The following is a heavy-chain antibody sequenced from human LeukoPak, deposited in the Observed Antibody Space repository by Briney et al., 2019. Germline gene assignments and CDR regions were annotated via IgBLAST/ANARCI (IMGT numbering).Heavy chain of an antibody. CDR2: ISGGSTYL. Sequence: GGSLRLSCVASGFTFSDFHMSWIRQAPGKGLEWVSYISGGSTYLDYADSVKGRFTLSRDNAKNLLYLQMNSLRAEDTAVYYCARDTGRSRYYYGMDVWGKGTTVTVSP. CDR1: GFTFSDFH. V-gene: IGHV3-11*06. J-gene: IGHJ6*04. D-gene: IGHD2-8*02. CDR3: ARDTGRSRYYYGMDV.